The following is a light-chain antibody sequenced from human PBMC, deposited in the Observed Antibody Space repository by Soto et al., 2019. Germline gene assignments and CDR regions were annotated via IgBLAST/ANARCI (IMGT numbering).Light chain of an antibody. CDR3: QQYNNWPIT. CDR2: XXS. V-gene: IGKV3-15*01. Sequence: EILMTQSPATLSVSPGEKATLSCRASQSIGSKLAWYQQKPGXVXRXXIXXXSARALATPARFDGSESGTEFTLTISSLQSDDFAVYFCQQYNNWPITFGQGTRLESK. J-gene: IGKJ5*01. CDR1: QSIGSK.